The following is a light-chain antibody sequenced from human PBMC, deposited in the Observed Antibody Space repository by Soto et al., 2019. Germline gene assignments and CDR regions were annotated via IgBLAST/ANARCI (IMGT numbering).Light chain of an antibody. Sequence: EIVMTQSPATLSVSPGERATVSSRASQSINSNLAWYQQKPGQPPRLIIYGASTRATGIPARFSGSGSGTEFTLTINSLQSEDFAVYYCQQYNNWPRTFGQGTKVDIK. J-gene: IGKJ1*01. CDR2: GAS. CDR1: QSINSN. CDR3: QQYNNWPRT. V-gene: IGKV3-15*01.